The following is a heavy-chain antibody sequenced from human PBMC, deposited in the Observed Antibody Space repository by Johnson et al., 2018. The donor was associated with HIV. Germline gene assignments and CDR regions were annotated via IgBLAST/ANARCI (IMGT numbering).Heavy chain of an antibody. V-gene: IGHV3-7*05. CDR1: GFTFSSYW. Sequence: VQLVESGGGLVQPGGSLRLSCAASGFTFSSYWMNWVRQAPGKGLEWVANINQDGSEKYYVDSVKGRFTISRDNPKTSLYLQMNSLRAEDTAVYYCALSGGAAAYDAFDIWGQGTMVTVSS. CDR2: INQDGSEK. D-gene: IGHD6-13*01. J-gene: IGHJ3*02. CDR3: ALSGGAAAYDAFDI.